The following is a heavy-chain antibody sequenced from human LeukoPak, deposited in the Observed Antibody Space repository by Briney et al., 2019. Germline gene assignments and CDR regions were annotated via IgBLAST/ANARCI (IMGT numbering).Heavy chain of an antibody. CDR3: ARASSWTEDYYYYYYMDV. Sequence: GSSVKVSCPASGGTFSSYAISWVRQAPGQGLEWMGGIIPIFGTANYAQKFQGRVTITTDEPTSTAYMALNSLRSEHTAVYYCARASSWTEDYYYYYYMDVWGKGTTVTVSS. J-gene: IGHJ6*03. CDR2: IIPIFGTA. V-gene: IGHV1-69*05. CDR1: GGTFSSYA. D-gene: IGHD6-13*01.